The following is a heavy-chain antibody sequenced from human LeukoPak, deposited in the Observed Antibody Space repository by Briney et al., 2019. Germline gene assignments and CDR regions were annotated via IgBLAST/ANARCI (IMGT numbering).Heavy chain of an antibody. Sequence: AGGSLRLSCAASGFTFSSYSMNWVRQAPGKGLEWVSSISSSSSYIYYADSVKGRFTISRDNAKNSLYLQMNSLRAEDTAVYYCARDPLVGSTTVGDYWGQGTLVTVSS. D-gene: IGHD1-26*01. CDR2: ISSSSSYI. CDR1: GFTFSSYS. J-gene: IGHJ4*02. CDR3: ARDPLVGSTTVGDY. V-gene: IGHV3-21*01.